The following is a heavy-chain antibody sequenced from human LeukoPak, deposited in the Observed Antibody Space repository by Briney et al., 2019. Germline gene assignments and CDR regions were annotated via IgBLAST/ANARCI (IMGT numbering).Heavy chain of an antibody. D-gene: IGHD3-16*01. CDR2: INSDGSSI. J-gene: IGHJ6*02. Sequence: PGGSLRLSCAASGFTFSSHWMHWVRQAPGKGLVWVSRINSDGSSISYADSVKGRFTISRDNAKNTLYLQMNSLRAEDTAVYYCATQRIKTAYYYYYGMDVWGQGTTVTVSS. CDR3: ATQRIKTAYYYYYGMDV. CDR1: GFTFSSHW. V-gene: IGHV3-74*01.